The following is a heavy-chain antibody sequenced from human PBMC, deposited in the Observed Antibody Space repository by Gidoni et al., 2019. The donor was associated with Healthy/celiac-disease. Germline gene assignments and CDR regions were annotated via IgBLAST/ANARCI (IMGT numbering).Heavy chain of an antibody. CDR1: GFTFSSYD. V-gene: IGHV3-13*04. J-gene: IGHJ5*02. Sequence: EVQLVEYGGGLVQPGGSLRLSCAASGFTFSSYDMHRVRQATGKGLEWVSTIGTAGDTYYPGSVKGRFTISRENAKNSLYLQMNSLRAGDTAVYYCARGGGAIAEGWFDPWGQGTLVTVSS. D-gene: IGHD6-13*01. CDR3: ARGGGAIAEGWFDP. CDR2: IGTAGDT.